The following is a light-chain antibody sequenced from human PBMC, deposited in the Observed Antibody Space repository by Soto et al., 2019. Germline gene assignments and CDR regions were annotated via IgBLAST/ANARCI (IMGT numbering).Light chain of an antibody. V-gene: IGKV3-15*01. CDR2: GAS. J-gene: IGKJ1*01. CDR1: HSVSSN. Sequence: EVVMKKSPATLSLSRGERAILSCRASHSVSSNLAWYQQKPGQAPRLLIYGASTRATGIPAGFSGSGSGTEFTLTISSLQSEDFAVYYCQQYNNWPGTFGQGTKVDIK. CDR3: QQYNNWPGT.